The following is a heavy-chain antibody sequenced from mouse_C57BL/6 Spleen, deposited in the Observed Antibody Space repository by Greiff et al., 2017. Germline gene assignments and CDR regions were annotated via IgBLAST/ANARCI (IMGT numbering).Heavy chain of an antibody. Sequence: VQLKESGPELVKPGASVKISCKASGYSFTGYYMNWVKQSPEKSLEWIGEINPSTGGTTYNQKFKAKAALTVDKSSSTAYMQLKSLTSEDSAVYYCARDGYYPHWYFDVWGTGTTVTVSS. V-gene: IGHV1-42*01. CDR2: INPSTGGT. J-gene: IGHJ1*03. CDR3: ARDGYYPHWYFDV. D-gene: IGHD2-3*01. CDR1: GYSFTGYY.